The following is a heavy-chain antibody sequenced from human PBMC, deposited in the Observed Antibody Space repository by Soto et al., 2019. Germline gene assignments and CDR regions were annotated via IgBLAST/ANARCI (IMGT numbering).Heavy chain of an antibody. J-gene: IGHJ6*02. D-gene: IGHD6-6*01. V-gene: IGHV3-33*01. CDR3: AREYSSSPYYFYYGMDV. CDR2: IWYDGSNK. Sequence: PGGSLRLSCAASGFTFSSYGMHWVRRAPGKGLEWVAIIWYDGSNKYYADSVKGRFTISRDNSKYTLSLQMNSLRAEDTAVYYCAREYSSSPYYFYYGMDVWGQGTTVTVSS. CDR1: GFTFSSYG.